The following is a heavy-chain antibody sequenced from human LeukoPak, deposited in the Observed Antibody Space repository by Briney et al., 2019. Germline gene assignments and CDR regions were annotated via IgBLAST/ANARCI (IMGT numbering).Heavy chain of an antibody. CDR1: GDSITSGIYF. D-gene: IGHD4-17*01. V-gene: IGHV4-31*03. CDR2: IYHRGST. J-gene: IGHJ4*02. CDR3: AREDSVTKAFDY. Sequence: SQTLSLTCTVSGDSITSGIYFWTWIRQPPGKGLEWIGYIYHRGSTDANPSLKSRATISLDTSNNQFSLSLSSVTAADTAVYFCAREDSVTKAFDYWGQGTPVTVSS.